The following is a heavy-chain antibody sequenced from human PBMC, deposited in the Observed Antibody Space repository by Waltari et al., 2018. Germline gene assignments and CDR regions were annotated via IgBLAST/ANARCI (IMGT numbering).Heavy chain of an antibody. CDR3: ATLVTSCIEDNCYDALGS. Sequence: QVHLQKSGPGLVKPSETLSLICPVSGGSISDSYWGWFRQPPGKGLEWIGYIHFTGVPNYSPSLESRVVISVDTSKNQFSLKVNSVTAADTAVYYCATLVTSCIEDNCYDALGSWGLGALVTVSS. CDR2: IHFTGVP. D-gene: IGHD1-20*01. J-gene: IGHJ4*02. V-gene: IGHV4-59*13. CDR1: GGSISDSY.